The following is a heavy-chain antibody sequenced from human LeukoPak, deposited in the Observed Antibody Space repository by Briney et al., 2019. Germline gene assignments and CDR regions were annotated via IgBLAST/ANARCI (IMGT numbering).Heavy chain of an antibody. CDR2: IYYSGSI. CDR3: ARYSGSYSGFDY. J-gene: IGHJ4*02. V-gene: IGHV4-59*08. D-gene: IGHD1-26*01. CDR1: GGSISSYY. Sequence: PSETLSLTCAVSGGSISSYYWSWIRQPPGKGLEWIGYIYYSGSINYNPSLKSRVTISVDTSKNQFSLKLRSVTAADTAVYYCARYSGSYSGFDYWGQGTLVTVSS.